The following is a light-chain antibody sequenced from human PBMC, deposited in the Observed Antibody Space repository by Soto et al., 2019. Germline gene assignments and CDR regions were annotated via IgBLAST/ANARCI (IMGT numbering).Light chain of an antibody. CDR2: EVS. CDR3: CSYAGSPYV. Sequence: QSALTQPASVSGSPGQSITISCTGTSSDVGSYNLVSWYQQHPGKAPKLMIYEVSKRPSGVSNRFSGPKSGNTASLTISGLQAEDVADYYCCSYAGSPYVFGTGTKVTVL. V-gene: IGLV2-23*02. J-gene: IGLJ1*01. CDR1: SSDVGSYNL.